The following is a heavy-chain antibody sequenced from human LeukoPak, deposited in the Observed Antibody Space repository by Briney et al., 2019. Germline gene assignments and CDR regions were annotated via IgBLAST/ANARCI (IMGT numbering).Heavy chain of an antibody. CDR2: ISSSSSTI. V-gene: IGHV3-48*01. D-gene: IGHD7-27*01. J-gene: IGHJ4*02. CDR1: GFTFSSYS. CDR3: VRSPGDGVDLDF. Sequence: GGSLRLSCAASGFTFSSYSMNWVRQAPGKGLEWGSYISSSSSTIYYADSVKGRFTISRDNAKNSLYLQMNSLRAEDTAVYYCVRSPGDGVDLDFWGQGTLVTVSS.